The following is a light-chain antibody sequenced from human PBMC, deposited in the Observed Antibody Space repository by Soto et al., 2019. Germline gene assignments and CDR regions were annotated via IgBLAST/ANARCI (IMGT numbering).Light chain of an antibody. Sequence: EILLTQSPRTLSLSPGERATLSCRASQSVSSSYLAWYQQKPGQAPRPLIYGASSRAIGIPDRFSGSGSGTDFTLTISRLEPEDFAVYYCQQYGSSPWTFGQGTKVDIK. CDR1: QSVSSSY. J-gene: IGKJ1*01. V-gene: IGKV3-20*01. CDR3: QQYGSSPWT. CDR2: GAS.